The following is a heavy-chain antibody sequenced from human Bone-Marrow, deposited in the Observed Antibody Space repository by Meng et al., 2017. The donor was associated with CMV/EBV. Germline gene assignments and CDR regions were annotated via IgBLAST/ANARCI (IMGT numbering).Heavy chain of an antibody. J-gene: IGHJ6*02. CDR2: INQDQSQK. Sequence: GGSLRLSCAASEFTFSSLWMTWVRQAPEKGLEWVANINQDQSQKNYVDSVRGRFTISRDNAKNSLFLQMNSLRGEDTAVYYCARVAAAGRGMDVWGQGTTVTVSS. V-gene: IGHV3-7*04. CDR3: ARVAAAGRGMDV. D-gene: IGHD6-13*01. CDR1: EFTFSSLW.